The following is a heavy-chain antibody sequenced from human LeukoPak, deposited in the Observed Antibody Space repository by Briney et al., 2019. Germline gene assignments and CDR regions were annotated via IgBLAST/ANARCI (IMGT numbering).Heavy chain of an antibody. CDR1: GYSVSTAYY. Sequence: SETLSLTCTVSGYSVSTAYYWGWIRQPPGKGLEWIGSSSHSGSSYYNSSLKSRVTISVDTSKNQFSLNLSSVTAADTAVYFCARDYYGSGSQEFDLWGQGTLATVSS. CDR3: ARDYYGSGSQEFDL. CDR2: SSHSGSS. D-gene: IGHD3-10*01. V-gene: IGHV4-38-2*02. J-gene: IGHJ5*02.